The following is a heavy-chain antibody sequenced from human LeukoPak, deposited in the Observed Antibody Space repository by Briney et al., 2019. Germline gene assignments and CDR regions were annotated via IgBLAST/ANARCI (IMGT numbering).Heavy chain of an antibody. D-gene: IGHD2-2*01. CDR3: ARVVPQVLKYQLRLRNFDY. J-gene: IGHJ4*02. Sequence: NPSETLSLTCAVYGGSFSGYYWSWIRQPPGKGLEWIGEINHSGSTNYNPSLKSRVTISVDTSKNQFSLKLSSVTAADTAVYYCARVVPQVLKYQLRLRNFDYWGQGTLVTVSS. CDR1: GGSFSGYY. V-gene: IGHV4-34*01. CDR2: INHSGST.